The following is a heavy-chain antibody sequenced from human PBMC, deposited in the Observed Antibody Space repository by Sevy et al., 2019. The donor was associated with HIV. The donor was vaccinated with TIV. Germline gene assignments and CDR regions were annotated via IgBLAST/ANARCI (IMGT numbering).Heavy chain of an antibody. J-gene: IGHJ4*02. CDR2: IRYDGSNK. CDR3: AKDPDRSSSWYDY. CDR1: GFTLSTYG. D-gene: IGHD6-13*01. V-gene: IGHV3-30*02. Sequence: GGSLRLSCAASGFTLSTYGMHWVRQAPGKGLEWVAFIRYDGSNKYYPDSVKGRFTISRDNSKNTLYLQMNSLRPEDTAVYYCAKDPDRSSSWYDYWGQGTLVTVSS.